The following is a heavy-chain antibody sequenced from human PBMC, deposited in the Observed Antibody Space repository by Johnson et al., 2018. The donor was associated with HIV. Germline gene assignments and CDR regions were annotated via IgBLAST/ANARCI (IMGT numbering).Heavy chain of an antibody. CDR1: GFTFSDYY. Sequence: VQLVESGGGLVKPGGSLRLSCAASGFTFSDYYMSWVRQAPGKGLEWVANIKQDGSEKYYVDSVKGRFTISRDNAKNPLYLQMNSLRAEDTAVYYCALEYSSSRGAFDIWGQGTMVTVSS. V-gene: IGHV3-7*03. CDR2: IKQDGSEK. D-gene: IGHD6-6*01. CDR3: ALEYSSSRGAFDI. J-gene: IGHJ3*02.